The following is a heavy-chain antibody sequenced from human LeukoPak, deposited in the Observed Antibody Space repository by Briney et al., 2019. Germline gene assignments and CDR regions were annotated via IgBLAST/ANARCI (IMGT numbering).Heavy chain of an antibody. V-gene: IGHV3-23*01. Sequence: GGTLTLSCAASGFTFSSYGMSWVRQAPGKGLEWVSDISGSGGSTYYADSVKGRFTISRDNSKNTLYLQMNSLRADDTAVYYWAKAGAVVVVAAKYCDYWGEGTLVTVSS. CDR1: GFTFSSYG. CDR2: ISGSGGST. J-gene: IGHJ4*02. CDR3: AKAGAVVVVAAKYCDY. D-gene: IGHD2-15*01.